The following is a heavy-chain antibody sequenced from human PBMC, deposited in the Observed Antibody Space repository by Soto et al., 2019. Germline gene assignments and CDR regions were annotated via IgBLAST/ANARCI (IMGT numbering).Heavy chain of an antibody. CDR1: GSSISSGGYY. CDR3: AREPLT. J-gene: IGHJ4*02. CDR2: IYYSGCT. V-gene: IGHV4-31*03. Sequence: QVQLQESGPGLVKPSQTLSLTCTVSGSSISSGGYYWNWIRQHPGKGLEWIGYIYYSGCTHYNPSLKKRVTISVDTSKHQFSLKLSSVTAADTAVYYCAREPLTWGQGILVTVSS.